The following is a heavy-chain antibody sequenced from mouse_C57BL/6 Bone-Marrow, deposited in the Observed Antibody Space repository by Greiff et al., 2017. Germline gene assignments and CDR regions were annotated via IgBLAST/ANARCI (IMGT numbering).Heavy chain of an antibody. CDR2: IYPRSGNT. J-gene: IGHJ4*01. V-gene: IGHV1-81*01. CDR1: GYTFTSYG. Sequence: VQGVESGAELARPGASVKLSCKASGYTFTSYGISWVKQRTGQGLEWIGEIYPRSGNTYYNEKFKGKATLTADKSSSTAYMELRSLTSEDSAVYFCARGWIAYYYGSSYVYYAMDYWGQGTSVTVSS. D-gene: IGHD1-1*01. CDR3: ARGWIAYYYGSSYVYYAMDY.